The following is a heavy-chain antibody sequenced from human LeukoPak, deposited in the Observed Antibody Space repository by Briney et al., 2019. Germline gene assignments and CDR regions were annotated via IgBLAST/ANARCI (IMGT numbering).Heavy chain of an antibody. CDR1: GDSISSTNYY. J-gene: IGHJ4*02. V-gene: IGHV4-39*01. CDR3: VRGYDSPYFDY. D-gene: IGHD5-12*01. CDR2: IYYGGST. Sequence: SETLSLTCTVSGDSISSTNYYWGWIRQPPGKELEWIGSIYYGGSTYYNPSLKSRVTISVDTSTNQFSVGLNSVTAADTAAYYCVRGYDSPYFDYWGQGTLVTVSS.